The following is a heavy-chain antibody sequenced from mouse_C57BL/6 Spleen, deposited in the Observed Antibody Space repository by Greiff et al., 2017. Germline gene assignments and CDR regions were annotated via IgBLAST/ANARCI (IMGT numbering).Heavy chain of an antibody. J-gene: IGHJ1*03. V-gene: IGHV1-19*01. CDR3: ARRGYGSSYLCWYFDG. CDR2: INPYNGGT. Sequence: VQLKQSGPVLVKPGASVKMSCKASGYTFTDYYMNWVKQSHGKSLEWIGVINPYNGGTSYNQKFKGKATLTVDKSSSTAYMALNSLTSEDSAVYYCARRGYGSSYLCWYFDGWDTGTTVTVSS. D-gene: IGHD1-1*01. CDR1: GYTFTDYY.